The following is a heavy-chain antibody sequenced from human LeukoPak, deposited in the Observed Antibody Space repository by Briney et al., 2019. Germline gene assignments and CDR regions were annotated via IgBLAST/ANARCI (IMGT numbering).Heavy chain of an antibody. V-gene: IGHV1-69*04. Sequence: SVKVSCKASGGTFSSYAISWVRQAPGQGLEWMGRIIPILGIANYAQKFQGRVAITADKSTSTAYMELSSLRSEDTAVYYCARDATAQTIPADNWFDPWGRGTLVTVSS. CDR1: GGTFSSYA. D-gene: IGHD1-1*01. CDR2: IIPILGIA. CDR3: ARDATAQTIPADNWFDP. J-gene: IGHJ5*02.